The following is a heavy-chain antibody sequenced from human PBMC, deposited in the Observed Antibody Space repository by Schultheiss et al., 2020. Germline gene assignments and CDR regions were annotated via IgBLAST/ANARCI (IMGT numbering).Heavy chain of an antibody. Sequence: SETLSLTCTVSGGSISSGGYYWTWIRQPPGKGLEWIGYMYYSGSTYYNPSLKSRVTISVDTSKNQFSLKLSSVTAADTAVYYCASPIAARPYYYGMDVWGQGTTVNVYS. CDR1: GGSISSGGYY. CDR3: ASPIAARPYYYGMDV. D-gene: IGHD6-6*01. J-gene: IGHJ6*02. V-gene: IGHV4-30-4*01. CDR2: MYYSGST.